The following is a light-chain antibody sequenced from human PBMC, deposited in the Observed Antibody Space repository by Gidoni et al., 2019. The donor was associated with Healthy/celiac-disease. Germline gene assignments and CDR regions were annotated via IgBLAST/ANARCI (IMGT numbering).Light chain of an antibody. CDR1: QSVSSSY. Sequence: EIVLTQSPGTLSLSPGERATLSCTASQSVSSSYLAWYQQKPGQAPRLLIYAASSRATGIPDRFSGSGSGTDFTLTISRLEPEDFAVYYCQQYGRSPYTFGQGTKLEIK. CDR3: QQYGRSPYT. J-gene: IGKJ2*01. V-gene: IGKV3-20*01. CDR2: AAS.